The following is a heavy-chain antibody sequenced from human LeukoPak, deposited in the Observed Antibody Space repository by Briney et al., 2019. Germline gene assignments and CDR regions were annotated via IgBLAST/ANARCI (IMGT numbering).Heavy chain of an antibody. CDR3: ARVVGATLYYYYYMDV. V-gene: IGHV4-59*01. CDR2: IYTSGST. Sequence: SETLSLTCTVSGGSISSYYWSWIRQPPGKGLEWIGYIYTSGSTNYNPSLKSRVTISVDTSKNQFSLKLSSVTAADTAVYYCARVVGATLYYYYYMDVWGKGTTVTISS. J-gene: IGHJ6*03. CDR1: GGSISSYY. D-gene: IGHD1-26*01.